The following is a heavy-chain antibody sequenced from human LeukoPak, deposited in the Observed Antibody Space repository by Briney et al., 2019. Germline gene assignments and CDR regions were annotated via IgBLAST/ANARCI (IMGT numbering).Heavy chain of an antibody. D-gene: IGHD3-10*01. J-gene: IGHJ4*02. Sequence: SQTLSLTCTVSGGSISRGSYSWSWIRQPAGKGLEWIGRIYTSWSTICNPSLMCQVTISLDTSKNQFSMKLSSVTAADTAVYYCASSTGSGSYYPLFDYWGQGTLVTVSS. CDR1: GGSISRGSYS. CDR3: ASSTGSGSYYPLFDY. V-gene: IGHV4-61*02. CDR2: IYTSWST.